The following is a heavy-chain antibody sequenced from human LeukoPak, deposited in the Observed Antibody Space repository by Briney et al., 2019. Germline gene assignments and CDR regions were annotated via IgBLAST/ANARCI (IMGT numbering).Heavy chain of an antibody. Sequence: SETLSLTCAVYGGSFSGYYWSWIRQPPGKGLEWLGEINHSGSTNYNPSLKSRVTISVDTSKNQFSLKLSSVTAADTAVYYCAIRLPGQLWLQRYYYYCYMDVWGKRTTVTISS. V-gene: IGHV4-34*01. CDR2: INHSGST. D-gene: IGHD5-18*01. J-gene: IGHJ6*03. CDR1: GGSFSGYY. CDR3: AIRLPGQLWLQRYYYYCYMDV.